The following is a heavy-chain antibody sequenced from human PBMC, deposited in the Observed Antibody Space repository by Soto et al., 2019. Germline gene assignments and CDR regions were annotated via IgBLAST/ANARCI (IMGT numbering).Heavy chain of an antibody. CDR1: GFTFTSSA. CDR2: IVVGSGNT. V-gene: IGHV1-58*01. Sequence: GASVKVSCKASGFTFTSSAVQWVRQARGQSLEWIGWIVVGSGNTNYAQKFQERVTITRDMSTSTAYMELSSLRSEDTAVYYCAAISHYYYGMDVWGQGTTVTVSS. J-gene: IGHJ6*02. CDR3: AAISHYYYGMDV.